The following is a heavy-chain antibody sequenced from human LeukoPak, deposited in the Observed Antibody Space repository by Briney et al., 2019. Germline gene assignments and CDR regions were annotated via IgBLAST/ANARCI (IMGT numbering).Heavy chain of an antibody. CDR1: GYTFSDYA. CDR2: INAGNGDT. V-gene: IGHV1-3*01. CDR3: ARNSVGKTDFDY. Sequence: ASVKVSCKASGYTFSDYAMHWVRQAPGQRLEWMGWINAGNGDTKYSQKFQGRVTITWDTSASTVHMELSSLRSEDTAVYYCARNSVGKTDFDYWGQGTLVTVSS. J-gene: IGHJ4*02. D-gene: IGHD4-23*01.